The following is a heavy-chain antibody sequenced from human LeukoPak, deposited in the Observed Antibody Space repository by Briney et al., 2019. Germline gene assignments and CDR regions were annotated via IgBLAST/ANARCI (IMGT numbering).Heavy chain of an antibody. CDR2: IKQDGSEK. CDR3: AGIAAAGRSDWYFDP. Sequence: GGSLRLSCAASGFTFSSYWMSWVRQAPGKGLEWVANIKQDGSEKYYVDSVKGRFTISRDNAKNSLYLQMNSLRAEDTAVYYCAGIAAAGRSDWYFDPWGRGTLVTVSS. D-gene: IGHD6-13*01. V-gene: IGHV3-7*01. J-gene: IGHJ2*01. CDR1: GFTFSSYW.